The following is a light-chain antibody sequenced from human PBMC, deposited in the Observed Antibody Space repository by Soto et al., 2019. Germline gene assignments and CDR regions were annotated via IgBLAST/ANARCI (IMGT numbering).Light chain of an antibody. V-gene: IGKV1-6*01. J-gene: IGKJ1*01. CDR2: AAS. CDR3: LQEYNYTRT. Sequence: ALQMTQSPSSLSASVGDRVTITGRASQGIRNDLGWYQKKPGKAPNILIYAASSLQSGVPSRFSGSGSGTDFNLTISRLQPEDFATYYCLQEYNYTRTFGQGTKVDIK. CDR1: QGIRND.